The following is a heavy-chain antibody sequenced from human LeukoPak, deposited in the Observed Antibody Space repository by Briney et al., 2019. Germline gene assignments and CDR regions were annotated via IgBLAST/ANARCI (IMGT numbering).Heavy chain of an antibody. CDR1: GYSFTTYW. V-gene: IGHV5-51*01. Sequence: GESLKISCKGSGYSFTTYWIAWVRQMPGRGLEWMGIISPDDSDIRYSPSFQGHVTISADKCISTAYLQWSSLQASDTAMYYCARHEGSGSYYSYWGQGTLVTVSS. J-gene: IGHJ4*02. D-gene: IGHD1-26*01. CDR2: ISPDDSDI. CDR3: ARHEGSGSYYSY.